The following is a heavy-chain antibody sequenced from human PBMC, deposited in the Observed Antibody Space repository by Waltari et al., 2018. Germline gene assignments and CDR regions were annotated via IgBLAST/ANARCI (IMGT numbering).Heavy chain of an antibody. Sequence: QVQLVESGGGVVQPGKSLRLSCVASGFSLSNIGMHWVRQTPGRGLEWVALTWSDGSVEYYADSVRGRFTVSRDNSKNILYLDMDSLRVDDTATYYCAKDAFGNTYLDYWGQGTLVTVSS. J-gene: IGHJ4*02. D-gene: IGHD3-10*01. V-gene: IGHV3-33*03. CDR2: TWSDGSVE. CDR1: GFSLSNIG. CDR3: AKDAFGNTYLDY.